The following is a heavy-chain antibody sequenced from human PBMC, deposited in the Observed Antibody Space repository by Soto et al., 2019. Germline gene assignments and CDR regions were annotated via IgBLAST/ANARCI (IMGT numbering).Heavy chain of an antibody. CDR1: GFTVSSNY. Sequence: GGSLRLSCAASGFTVSSNYMSWVRQAPGKGLEWVSVIYSGGSTYYADSVKGRFTISRHNSKNTLYLQMNSLRAEDTAVYYCARGYGGLWDYYYYYMDVWGKGTTVTVSS. J-gene: IGHJ6*03. V-gene: IGHV3-53*04. D-gene: IGHD3-10*01. CDR2: IYSGGST. CDR3: ARGYGGLWDYYYYYMDV.